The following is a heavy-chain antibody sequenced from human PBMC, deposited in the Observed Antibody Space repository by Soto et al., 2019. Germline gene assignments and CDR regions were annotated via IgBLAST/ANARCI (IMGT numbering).Heavy chain of an antibody. Sequence: GVSLRLSCAASGFTFSSYVMHWVRQAPGKGLEWVAVISYDGSNKYYADSVKGRFTISRDNSKNTLYLQMNSLRAEDTAVYYCANPGGGPLRFWGQGTLVTVSS. D-gene: IGHD3-3*01. J-gene: IGHJ4*02. CDR1: GFTFSSYV. CDR3: ANPGGGPLRF. V-gene: IGHV3-30*18. CDR2: ISYDGSNK.